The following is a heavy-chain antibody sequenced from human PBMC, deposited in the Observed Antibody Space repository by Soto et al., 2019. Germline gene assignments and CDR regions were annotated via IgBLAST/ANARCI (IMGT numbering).Heavy chain of an antibody. J-gene: IGHJ5*02. CDR3: AGSRGWEGNWFDP. D-gene: IGHD1-26*01. CDR2: INPNSGGT. Sequence: ASVKVSCKASGYTFTGYYMHWVRQAPGQGLEWMGWINPNSGGTNYAQKFQGWVTMTRDTSISTAYMELSRLRSDDTAVYYCAGSRGWEGNWFDPWGQGTLVTVPQ. V-gene: IGHV1-2*04. CDR1: GYTFTGYY.